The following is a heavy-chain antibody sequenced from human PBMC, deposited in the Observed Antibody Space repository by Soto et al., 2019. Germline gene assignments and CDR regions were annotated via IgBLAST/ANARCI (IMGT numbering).Heavy chain of an antibody. V-gene: IGHV3-9*01. J-gene: IGHJ6*02. CDR3: AIDRIGSLYAIDV. CDR2: INWSGERI. CDR1: GFKFDDYA. Sequence: EVQLVESGGAMVHPGGSLRLSCVASGFKFDDYAIHWVRQVAGKGLEWVSAINWSGERIAYADSVKCRSTISRDNAKNDVSLQINSLRPEDAALSYCAIDRIGSLYAIDVWCQGTTITVS. D-gene: IGHD2-15*01.